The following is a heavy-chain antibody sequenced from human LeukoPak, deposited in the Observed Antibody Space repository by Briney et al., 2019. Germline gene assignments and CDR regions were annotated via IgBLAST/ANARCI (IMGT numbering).Heavy chain of an antibody. CDR1: GGSISSGSYY. J-gene: IGHJ4*02. CDR3: ARGGLRYFDWLYPFDY. D-gene: IGHD3-9*01. CDR2: IYTSGST. V-gene: IGHV4-61*02. Sequence: SQTLSLTCTVSGGSISSGSYYWSWIRQPAGKGLEWIGRIYTSGSTNYNPSLKSRVTISVDTSKNQFSLKLSSVTAADTAVYYCARGGLRYFDWLYPFDYWGQGTLVTVSS.